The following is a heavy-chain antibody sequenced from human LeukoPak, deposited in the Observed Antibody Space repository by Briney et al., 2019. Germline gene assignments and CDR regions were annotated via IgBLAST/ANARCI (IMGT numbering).Heavy chain of an antibody. CDR3: ARRSAAKDAFDI. CDR2: INSDGSTT. V-gene: IGHV3-74*01. D-gene: IGHD6-25*01. CDR1: GFTFSSYA. Sequence: GGSLRLSCAASGFTFSSYAMSWVRQAPGKGLVWVSRINSDGSTTSYADSVKGRFTISRDNAKNTLYLQMNSLRAEDTAVYYCARRSAAKDAFDIWGQGTMVTVSS. J-gene: IGHJ3*02.